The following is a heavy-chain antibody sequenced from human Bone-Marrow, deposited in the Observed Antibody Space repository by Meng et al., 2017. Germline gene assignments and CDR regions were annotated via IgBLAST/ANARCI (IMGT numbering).Heavy chain of an antibody. D-gene: IGHD6-13*01. CDR3: AREGYSSSWSFTPYYYYGMDV. Sequence: SETLSLTCAVYGGSFSGYYWSWIRQPPGKGLEWIGEINHSGSTNYNPSLKSRVTISVDTSKNQFSLKLSSVTAADTAVYYCAREGYSSSWSFTPYYYYGMDVWGQGTTVTVSS. J-gene: IGHJ6*02. CDR2: INHSGST. V-gene: IGHV4-34*01. CDR1: GGSFSGYY.